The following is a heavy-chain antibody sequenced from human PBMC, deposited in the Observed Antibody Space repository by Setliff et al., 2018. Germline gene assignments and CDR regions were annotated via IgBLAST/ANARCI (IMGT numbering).Heavy chain of an antibody. J-gene: IGHJ6*02. D-gene: IGHD2-15*01. CDR3: ASATLQRKFQSPRGLDV. Sequence: GGSLRLSCGASGFSISDYWMDWVRQAPGKGLEWVANIKRDGSETYYMDSVRGRFVISRDNAKNSLYLQMRSLRVEDTALYYCASATLQRKFQSPRGLDVWGQGTTVTVSS. CDR1: GFSISDYW. V-gene: IGHV3-7*01. CDR2: IKRDGSET.